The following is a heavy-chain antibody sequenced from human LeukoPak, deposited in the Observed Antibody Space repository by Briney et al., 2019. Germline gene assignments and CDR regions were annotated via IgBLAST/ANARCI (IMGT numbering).Heavy chain of an antibody. Sequence: SETLSLTCTVSGGSISSYYWSWIRQPPGKGLEWIGSIYYSGNTYYNPSLKSRVTISVDTSKNQFSLRLSSVTAADTAVYYCARLRYSRTFDYWGQGTLVTVSS. CDR3: ARLRYSRTFDY. CDR2: IYYSGNT. V-gene: IGHV4-59*05. CDR1: GGSISSYY. D-gene: IGHD6-13*01. J-gene: IGHJ4*02.